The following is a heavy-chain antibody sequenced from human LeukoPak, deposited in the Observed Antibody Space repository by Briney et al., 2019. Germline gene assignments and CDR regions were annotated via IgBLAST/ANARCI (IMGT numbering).Heavy chain of an antibody. CDR2: INPNSGGT. CDR3: ARDSRAPNWFDP. V-gene: IGHV1-2*02. Sequence: ASVKVSCKASGYSFNDKYLHWVRQAPGQGLEWMGSINPNSGGTNYAQKFQGRVTMTTDTSMSTAYMELSRLTSDDTAVYYCARDSRAPNWFDPWGQGTLVTVSS. CDR1: GYSFNDKY. D-gene: IGHD6-13*01. J-gene: IGHJ5*02.